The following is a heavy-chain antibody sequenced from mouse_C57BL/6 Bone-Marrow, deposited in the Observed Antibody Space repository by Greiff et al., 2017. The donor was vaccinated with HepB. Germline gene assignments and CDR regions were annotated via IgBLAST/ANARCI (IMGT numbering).Heavy chain of an antibody. J-gene: IGHJ4*01. V-gene: IGHV1-26*01. CDR3: ARYYYYGSSPYYYAMDY. CDR1: GYTFTDYY. Sequence: EVQLQQSGPELVKPGASVKISCKASGYTFTDYYMNWVKQSPGKSLEWIGDINPNNGGTSYNQKFKGKATLTVDKSSSTAYMELRSLTSEDSAVYYCARYYYYGSSPYYYAMDYWGQGTAVTVSA. D-gene: IGHD1-1*01. CDR2: INPNNGGT.